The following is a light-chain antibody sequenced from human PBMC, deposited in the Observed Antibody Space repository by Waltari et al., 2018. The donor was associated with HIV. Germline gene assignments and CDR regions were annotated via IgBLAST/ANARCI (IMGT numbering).Light chain of an antibody. CDR3: AAWDDSLNVV. CDR2: SNN. J-gene: IGLJ2*01. V-gene: IGLV1-44*01. Sequence: QSALTQPPSASGTPGQRVTTSCSGSSSNIGSNTVNWYQQLPGTAPTLLIYSNNQRPSGVPDRFSGSKAGTSASLAISGLQSEDEADYYCAAWDDSLNVVFGGGTKLTVL. CDR1: SSNIGSNT.